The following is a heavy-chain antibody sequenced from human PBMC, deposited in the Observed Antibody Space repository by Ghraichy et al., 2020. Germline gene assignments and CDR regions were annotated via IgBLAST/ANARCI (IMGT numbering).Heavy chain of an antibody. D-gene: IGHD6-19*01. J-gene: IGHJ4*02. V-gene: IGHV4-34*01. CDR1: GGSFSGYY. CDR2: INHSGST. CDR3: ARGPRGGRYRYFDY. Sequence: SETLSLTCAVYGGSFSGYYWSWIRQPPGKGLEWIGEINHSGSTNYNPSLKSRVTISVDTSKNQFSLKLSSVTAADTAVYYCARGPRGGRYRYFDYWGQGTLVTVSS.